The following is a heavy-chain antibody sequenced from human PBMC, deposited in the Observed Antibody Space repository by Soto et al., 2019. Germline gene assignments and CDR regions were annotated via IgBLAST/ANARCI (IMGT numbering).Heavy chain of an antibody. Sequence: QVQLVQSGAEVKKPGASVKVSCKASGYTFTSYGISWVRQAPGQGLEWMGWISAYNGNTNYAQKLQGRVTMTPDTSTSTAYMELRSLRSDDTAVYYCARTAVAGTAHPEPFDYWGQGTLVTVSS. J-gene: IGHJ4*02. CDR2: ISAYNGNT. D-gene: IGHD6-19*01. CDR1: GYTFTSYG. V-gene: IGHV1-18*01. CDR3: ARTAVAGTAHPEPFDY.